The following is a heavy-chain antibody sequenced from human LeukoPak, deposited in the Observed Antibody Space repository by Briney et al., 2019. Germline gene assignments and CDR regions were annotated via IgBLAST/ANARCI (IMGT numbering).Heavy chain of an antibody. J-gene: IGHJ4*02. CDR1: GYTFTGYY. CDR3: ATCSRSGSSCPLDY. V-gene: IGHV1-2*02. Sequence: GASVKVSCKASGYTFTGYYMHWVRQAPGQGLEWMGWIDPNSGGTDYAQIFQGRVTMTRDTSISTAYMELSRLRSDDTAVYYCATCSRSGSSCPLDYWGQGTLVTVSS. CDR2: IDPNSGGT. D-gene: IGHD2-2*01.